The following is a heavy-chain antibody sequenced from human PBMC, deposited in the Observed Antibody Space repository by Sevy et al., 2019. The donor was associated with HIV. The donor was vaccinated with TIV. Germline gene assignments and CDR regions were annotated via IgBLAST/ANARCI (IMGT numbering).Heavy chain of an antibody. CDR1: GFTFSDYY. J-gene: IGHJ3*02. CDR2: ISSSGSTI. D-gene: IGHD2-2*01. CDR3: VRGYCSSTSCYLVAFDI. V-gene: IGHV3-11*04. Sequence: GGSLRLSCAASGFTFSDYYMSWIRQAPGKGLEWVSYISSSGSTIYYADSVKGRFTISRDNAKNSLYLQMNSLRAEDTAVYYCVRGYCSSTSCYLVAFDIWGQGTMVTVSS.